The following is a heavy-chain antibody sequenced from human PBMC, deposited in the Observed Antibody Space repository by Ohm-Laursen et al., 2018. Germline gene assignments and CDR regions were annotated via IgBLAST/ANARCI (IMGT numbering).Heavy chain of an antibody. CDR3: ARSPGGRWLQLYWFDP. J-gene: IGHJ5*02. Sequence: SLRLSCAASGFTFSSYAMSWVRQAPGKGLEWVSAISGSGGSTYYADSVKGRFTISRDNSKNTLYLQMNSLRAEDTAVYYCARSPGGRWLQLYWFDPWGQGTLVTVSS. D-gene: IGHD5-24*01. V-gene: IGHV3-23*01. CDR2: ISGSGGST. CDR1: GFTFSSYA.